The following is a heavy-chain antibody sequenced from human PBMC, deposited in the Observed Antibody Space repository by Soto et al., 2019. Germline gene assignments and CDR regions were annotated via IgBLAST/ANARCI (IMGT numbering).Heavy chain of an antibody. J-gene: IGHJ4*02. V-gene: IGHV1-18*01. D-gene: IGHD5-18*01. Sequence: QVQLVQSGAEVKKPGASVKVSCKAYGYTFTSYGISWVRQAPGQGLEWMGWISAYNGNTNYAHKLQGIVTMTTKIPTSTVYMEMSSLNSDDTAVYYCEKTFVYSYAIDYWGQRTLVTVYS. CDR1: GYTFTSYG. CDR2: ISAYNGNT. CDR3: EKTFVYSYAIDY.